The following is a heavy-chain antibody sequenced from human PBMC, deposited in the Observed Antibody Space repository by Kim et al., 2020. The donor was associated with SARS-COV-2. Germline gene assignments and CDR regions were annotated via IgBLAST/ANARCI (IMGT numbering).Heavy chain of an antibody. CDR3: AKDSWGSSSGWSDH. D-gene: IGHD6-25*01. V-gene: IGHV3-23*01. Sequence: ADSVKDRYTTSRDNTKNTVSLQMNSLRDEDTALYYCAKDSWGSSSGWSDHWGQGTLVTVSS. J-gene: IGHJ4*02.